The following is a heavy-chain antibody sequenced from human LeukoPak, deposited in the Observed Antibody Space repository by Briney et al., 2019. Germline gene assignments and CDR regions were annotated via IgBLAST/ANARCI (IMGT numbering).Heavy chain of an antibody. CDR3: ARDPGSYYFDY. D-gene: IGHD1-1*01. J-gene: IGHJ4*02. CDR1: GFTFGSYA. Sequence: PGGSLRLSCAASGFTFGSYAMHWVRQAPGQGLEWVAVISYDGSNKYYADSVKGRFTISRDNSKNTLYLQMNSLRAEDTAVYYCARDPGSYYFDYWGQGTLVTVSS. CDR2: ISYDGSNK. V-gene: IGHV3-30-3*01.